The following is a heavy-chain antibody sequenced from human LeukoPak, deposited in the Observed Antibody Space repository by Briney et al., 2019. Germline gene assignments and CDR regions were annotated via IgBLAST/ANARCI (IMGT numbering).Heavy chain of an antibody. CDR2: IYHSGST. J-gene: IGHJ6*02. V-gene: IGHV4-30-2*01. D-gene: IGHD2-21*01. CDR1: GGSFSGYS. Sequence: SETLSLTCAVYGGSFSGYSWTWIRQPPGKGLEWIGFIYHSGSTYYNPSLKSRVTISLDRSKSQFSLKLSSVTAAGTAVYYCAARDPYYYYGMDVWGQGTTVTVSS. CDR3: AARDPYYYYGMDV.